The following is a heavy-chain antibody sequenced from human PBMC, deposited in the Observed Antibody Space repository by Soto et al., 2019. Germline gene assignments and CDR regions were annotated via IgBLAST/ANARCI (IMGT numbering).Heavy chain of an antibody. D-gene: IGHD6-6*01. V-gene: IGHV1-69*13. J-gene: IGHJ6*02. CDR3: ARERAEGIAARPTDYYYYGMDV. CDR2: IIPIFGTA. Sequence: ASVKVSCKASGGTFSSYAISWVRQAPGQGLEWMGGIIPIFGTANYAQKFQGRVTITADESTSTAYMELSSLRSEDTAVYYCARERAEGIAARPTDYYYYGMDVWGQGTTVTVSS. CDR1: GGTFSSYA.